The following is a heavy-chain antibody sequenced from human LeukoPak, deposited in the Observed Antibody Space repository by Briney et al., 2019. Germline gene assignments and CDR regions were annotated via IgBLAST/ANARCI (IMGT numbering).Heavy chain of an antibody. D-gene: IGHD6-13*01. CDR1: GFIFSDYN. V-gene: IGHV3-48*02. CDR3: ARVFTSAPGDDY. CDR2: ISSRGSTI. Sequence: GGSLRLSCAASGFIFSDYNMNWVRQAPGKGLEWVSYISSRGSTIYYAESVKGRFTISRDNAKNSLYLQMNSLRDEDTAVYYCARVFTSAPGDDYWGLGTLVTVSS. J-gene: IGHJ4*02.